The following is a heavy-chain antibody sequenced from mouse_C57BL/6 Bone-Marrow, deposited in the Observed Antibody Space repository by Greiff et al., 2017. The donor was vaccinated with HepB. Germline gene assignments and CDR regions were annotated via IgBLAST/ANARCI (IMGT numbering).Heavy chain of an antibody. J-gene: IGHJ2*01. CDR1: GYSITSGYY. Sequence: EVQRVESGPGLVKPSQSLSLTCSVTGYSITSGYYWNWIRQFPGNKLEWMGYISYDGSNNYNPSLKNRISITRDTSKNQFFLKLNSVTTEDTATYYCAREGDYYGSSSYFDYWGQGTTLTVSS. D-gene: IGHD1-1*01. V-gene: IGHV3-6*01. CDR3: AREGDYYGSSSYFDY. CDR2: ISYDGSN.